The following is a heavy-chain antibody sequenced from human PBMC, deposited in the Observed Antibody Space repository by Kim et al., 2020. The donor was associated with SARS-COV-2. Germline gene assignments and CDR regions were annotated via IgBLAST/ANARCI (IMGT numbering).Heavy chain of an antibody. CDR2: ISSSSSYI. J-gene: IGHJ5*02. D-gene: IGHD6-13*01. CDR3: ARDAQYSSSWNWFDP. V-gene: IGHV3-21*01. CDR1: GFTFSSYS. Sequence: GGSLRLSCAASGFTFSSYSMNWVRQAPGKGLEWVPSISSSSSYIYYADSVKGRFTISRDNAKNSLYLQMNSLRAEDTAVYYCARDAQYSSSWNWFDPWGQGTLGTVSS.